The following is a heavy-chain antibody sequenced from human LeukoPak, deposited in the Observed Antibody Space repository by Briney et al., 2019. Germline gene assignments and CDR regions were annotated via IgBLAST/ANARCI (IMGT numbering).Heavy chain of an antibody. CDR3: ATVDGDLPYYMND. D-gene: IGHD4-17*01. CDR1: GFTFSDYR. J-gene: IGHJ6*03. Sequence: GGSLRLSCAASGFTFSDYRMNWVRQAPGEGLEWVSSISSWSTYIYYAASVKGRFTISRDDARSSLYLQMSSLRAEDTAVYYCATVDGDLPYYMNDWGKGTTVTVSS. CDR2: ISSWSTYI. V-gene: IGHV3-21*01.